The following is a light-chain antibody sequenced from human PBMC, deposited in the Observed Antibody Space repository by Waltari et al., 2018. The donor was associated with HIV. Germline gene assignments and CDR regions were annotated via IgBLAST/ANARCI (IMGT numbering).Light chain of an antibody. CDR2: DVT. CDR1: GSDIGRYNY. CDR3: CSCAGSQIHYV. V-gene: IGLV2-11*01. J-gene: IGLJ1*01. Sequence: QSALTQPRSVSGSPGQSVTISCTGTGSDIGRYNYVSWYQQHPGKAPKLMIYDVTERPSGVPDRFSGSKSGNTASLTISGLQAEDEADYYCCSCAGSQIHYVFGTGTKVTVL.